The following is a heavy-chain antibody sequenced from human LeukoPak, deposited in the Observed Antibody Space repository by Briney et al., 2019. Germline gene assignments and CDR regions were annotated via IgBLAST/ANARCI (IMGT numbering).Heavy chain of an antibody. J-gene: IGHJ4*02. CDR3: ASLERIAAAAPFDY. CDR1: GGTFSCYA. V-gene: IGHV1-69*01. CDR2: SIPILGTA. D-gene: IGHD6-13*01. Sequence: SSVKLSWKASGGTFSCYAISWGRQSPGQWREWMGGSIPILGTANYAQKFRGRVTITADESTSTAYMELSSLRSEDTAVYYCASLERIAAAAPFDYWGQGTLVTVPS.